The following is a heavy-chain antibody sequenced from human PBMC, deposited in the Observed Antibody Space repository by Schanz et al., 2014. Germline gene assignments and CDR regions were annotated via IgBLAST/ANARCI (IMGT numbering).Heavy chain of an antibody. V-gene: IGHV3-15*01. CDR1: GFTFSRYW. CDR2: IKSKTDGGTT. Sequence: EVQLVQSGGGLVQPGGSLRLSCAASGFTFSRYWMQWVRQAPGKGLEWVGRIKSKTDGGTTDYAAPVKGRFTISRDDSKNTLFLQMNSLKTEDTAVYYCTTYCDGGCAIDNWGQGALVTVSS. CDR3: TTYCDGGCAIDN. J-gene: IGHJ4*02. D-gene: IGHD6-19*01.